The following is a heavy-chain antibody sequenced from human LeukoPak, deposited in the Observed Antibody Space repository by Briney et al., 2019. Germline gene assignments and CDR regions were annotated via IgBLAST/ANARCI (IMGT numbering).Heavy chain of an antibody. J-gene: IGHJ4*02. CDR1: GFTFSSYW. CDR3: AKNPSSITIFGVVINYFDY. Sequence: GGSLRLSCVASGFTFSSYWMTWVRQVAGKGLEWVANIKHDGSEKYYVDSVKGRFTISRDNAKNSLYLQMNSLRAEDTAVYYCAKNPSSITIFGVVINYFDYWGQGTLVTVSS. V-gene: IGHV3-7*03. D-gene: IGHD3-3*01. CDR2: IKHDGSEK.